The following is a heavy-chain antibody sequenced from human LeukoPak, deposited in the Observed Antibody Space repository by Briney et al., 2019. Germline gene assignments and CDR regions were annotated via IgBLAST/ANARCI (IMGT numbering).Heavy chain of an antibody. V-gene: IGHV1-69*04. CDR2: IIPILGIA. CDR1: GGTFSSYA. Sequence: GASVKVSCKASGGTFSSYAISWVRQAPGQGLEWMGRIIPILGIANYAQKFQGRVTITADKSTSTAYMELSNLRSEDTAVYYCARDESSGYSWGQGTLVTVSS. D-gene: IGHD3-22*01. J-gene: IGHJ5*02. CDR3: ARDESSGYS.